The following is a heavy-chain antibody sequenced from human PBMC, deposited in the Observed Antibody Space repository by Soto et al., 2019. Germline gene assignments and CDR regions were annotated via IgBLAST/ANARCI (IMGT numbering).Heavy chain of an antibody. CDR2: SSTYNGNT. Sequence: QAQLVQSGAEMKKPGASVKVSCKASGYTLSNYGISWVRQAPGQGLEWMGWSSTYNGNTKYEKKFQGRVTMTTDTSTSTAYMELRSLRSDDTAVYYCVRDHHDFSSDYHYYHMDVWGKGTTVTVSS. CDR3: VRDHHDFSSDYHYYHMDV. CDR1: GYTLSNYG. D-gene: IGHD3-3*01. J-gene: IGHJ6*03. V-gene: IGHV1-18*01.